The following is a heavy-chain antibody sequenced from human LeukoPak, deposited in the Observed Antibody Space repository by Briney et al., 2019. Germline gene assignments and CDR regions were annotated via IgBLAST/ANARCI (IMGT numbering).Heavy chain of an antibody. J-gene: IGHJ5*02. CDR1: GGSISSGGYS. D-gene: IGHD2-2*01. CDR2: IYHSGST. V-gene: IGHV4-30-2*01. CDR3: AGAPGGSYCSSTSCQVARYRFDP. Sequence: SETLSLACAVSGGSISSGGYSWSWIRQPPGKGLEWIGYIYHSGSTYYNPSLKSRVTLSVDRSKNQFSLKLSSVTAADTAVYYCAGAPGGSYCSSTSCQVARYRFDPWGQGTLVTVSS.